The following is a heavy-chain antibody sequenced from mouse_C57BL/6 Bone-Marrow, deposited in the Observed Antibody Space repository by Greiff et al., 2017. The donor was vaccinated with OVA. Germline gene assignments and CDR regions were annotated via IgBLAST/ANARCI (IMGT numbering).Heavy chain of an antibody. CDR3: IPIYYGNYEVAMDY. D-gene: IGHD2-1*01. CDR2: IYPGNSDT. V-gene: IGHV1-5*01. CDR1: GYTFTSYW. J-gene: IGHJ4*01. Sequence: EVQRVESGTVLARPGASVKMSCKTSGYTFTSYWMHWVKQRPGQGLEWIGAIYPGNSDTSYNQKFKGKAKMTAVTSASTAYMELSSLTNEDSAVYYCIPIYYGNYEVAMDYWGQGTSVTVSS.